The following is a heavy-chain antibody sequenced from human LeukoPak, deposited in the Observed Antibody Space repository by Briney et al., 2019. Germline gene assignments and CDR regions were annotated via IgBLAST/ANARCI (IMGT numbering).Heavy chain of an antibody. V-gene: IGHV3-33*01. CDR2: IWYDGSKK. J-gene: IGHJ4*02. D-gene: IGHD5/OR15-5a*01. CDR3: ARLQGVSTFDY. Sequence: GGSLRLSCVASGFTFSSNGMQWVRQAPGKGLEWVALIWYDGSKKYYADSVKGRFTISRDNSKNTLYLQLKSLRAEDTAIYYCARLQGVSTFDYWGQGTLVTVSS. CDR1: GFTFSSNG.